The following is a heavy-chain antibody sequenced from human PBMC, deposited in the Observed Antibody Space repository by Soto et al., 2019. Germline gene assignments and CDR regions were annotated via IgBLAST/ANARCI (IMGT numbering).Heavy chain of an antibody. Sequence: GESLKISCKGSGYSFTSYWISWVLQMPGKGLEWMGRIDPSDSYTNYSPSFQGHVTISADKSISTAYLQWSSLKASDTAMYYCASGSQASSGYYYSSAFDIWGQGTMVT. V-gene: IGHV5-10-1*01. CDR2: IDPSDSYT. J-gene: IGHJ3*02. CDR3: ASGSQASSGYYYSSAFDI. CDR1: GYSFTSYW. D-gene: IGHD3-22*01.